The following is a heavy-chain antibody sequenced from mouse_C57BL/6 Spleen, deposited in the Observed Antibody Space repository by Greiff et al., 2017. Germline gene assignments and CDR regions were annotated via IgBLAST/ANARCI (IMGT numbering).Heavy chain of an antibody. CDR2: IDPSDSYT. CDR1: GYTFTSYW. J-gene: IGHJ4*01. V-gene: IGHV1-69*01. Sequence: QVQLQQPGAELVMPGASVKLSCKASGYTFTSYWMHWVKQRPGQGLEWIGEIDPSDSYTNYNQKFKGKSTLTVDKSSSTAYMQLSSLTSEDSAVYYCARSTYSNYEDYAMDYWGQGTSVTVSS. CDR3: ARSTYSNYEDYAMDY. D-gene: IGHD2-5*01.